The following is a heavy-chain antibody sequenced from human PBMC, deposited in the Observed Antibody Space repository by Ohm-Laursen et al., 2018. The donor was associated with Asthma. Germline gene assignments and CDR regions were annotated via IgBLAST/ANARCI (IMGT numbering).Heavy chain of an antibody. CDR1: GITFSDSY. J-gene: IGHJ3*01. CDR2: ISASAGTM. D-gene: IGHD2-15*01. Sequence: GSLRLSCAASGITFSDSYMTWIRQAPGKGLEWISYISASAGTMYYADSVKGRFTISRDNAKKSLFLHMSSLRAEDTAVYYCARAGFCSAGRCYTGPGALDVWGQGTTVTVSS. CDR3: ARAGFCSAGRCYTGPGALDV. V-gene: IGHV3-11*01.